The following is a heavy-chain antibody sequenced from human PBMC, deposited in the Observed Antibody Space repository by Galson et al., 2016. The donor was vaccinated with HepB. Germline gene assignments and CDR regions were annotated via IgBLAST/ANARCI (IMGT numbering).Heavy chain of an antibody. CDR1: GFTFSTYA. CDR2: ISGSGGST. Sequence: SLRLSCAASGFTFSTYAMSWVRQAPGKGLGWVSAISGSGGSTNYADSVKGRFTISRDKFKNTLYLQMNSLRAEDTALYYCAIDLRVPADYGSGSYWGQGTLVTVSS. CDR3: AIDLRVPADYGSGSY. D-gene: IGHD3-10*01. V-gene: IGHV3-23*01. J-gene: IGHJ4*02.